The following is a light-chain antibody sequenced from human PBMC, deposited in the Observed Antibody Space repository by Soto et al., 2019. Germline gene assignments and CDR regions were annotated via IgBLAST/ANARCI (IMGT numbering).Light chain of an antibody. CDR1: SSDVGGYNY. CDR2: DVS. CDR3: CSYAGSHFL. V-gene: IGLV2-11*01. Sequence: QSALTQPRSVSGYPGQSVTISCTGTSSDVGGYNYVSWYQQHPGKAPKLMIYDVSQRPSGVPDRFSGSKSGNTASLTISGLQHEDEVDYYCCSYAGSHFLFGGGTKLTVL. J-gene: IGLJ2*01.